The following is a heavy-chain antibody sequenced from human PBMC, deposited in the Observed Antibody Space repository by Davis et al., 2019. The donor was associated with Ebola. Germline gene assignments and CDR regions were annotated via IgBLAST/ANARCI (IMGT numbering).Heavy chain of an antibody. J-gene: IGHJ4*02. CDR2: IYYSGST. Sequence: SETLSLTCTVSGGSMSPYYWSWIRQPPGKGLEWIGYIYYSGSTNYNPSLKSRVTISVDTSKNQFSLKLSSVTAAETAVYYCARRSSSSFDYWGQGTLVTVSS. V-gene: IGHV4-59*12. CDR1: GGSMSPYY. D-gene: IGHD6-6*01. CDR3: ARRSSSSFDY.